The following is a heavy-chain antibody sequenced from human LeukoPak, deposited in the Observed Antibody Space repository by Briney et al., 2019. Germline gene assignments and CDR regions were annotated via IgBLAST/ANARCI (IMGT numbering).Heavy chain of an antibody. V-gene: IGHV1-18*01. CDR3: AREPWYYDILTGSTGVWYFDY. D-gene: IGHD3-9*01. CDR2: ISAYNGNT. J-gene: IGHJ4*02. Sequence: ASVKVSCKASGYTFTSYGISWVRQAPGQGLEWMGWISAYNGNTNYAQKLQGRVTMTTDTSTSTAYMELRSLRSDDTAVYYCAREPWYYDILTGSTGVWYFDYWGQETLVTVSS. CDR1: GYTFTSYG.